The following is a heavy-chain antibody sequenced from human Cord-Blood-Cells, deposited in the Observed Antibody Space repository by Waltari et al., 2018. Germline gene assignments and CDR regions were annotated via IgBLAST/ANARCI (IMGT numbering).Heavy chain of an antibody. J-gene: IGHJ6*03. Sequence: QVQLQQWGAGLLKPSETLSLTCAVYGGSFSGYYWSWIRQPPGKGLEWLGEINHSGSTNYDPSLKRRVTISVDTSKNQFSLKLSSVTAADTAVYYCARGVGATNYYYYYYMDVWGKGTTVTVSS. CDR3: ARGVGATNYYYYYYMDV. CDR2: INHSGST. CDR1: GGSFSGYY. V-gene: IGHV4-34*01. D-gene: IGHD1-26*01.